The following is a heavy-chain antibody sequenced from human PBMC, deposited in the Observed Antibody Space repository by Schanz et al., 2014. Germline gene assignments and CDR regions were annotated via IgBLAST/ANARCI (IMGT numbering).Heavy chain of an antibody. D-gene: IGHD3-3*01. Sequence: EVHLLESGGGLVQPGGSLRLSCVASGFTFISYDIHWVRQAPGKGLEWVSYISSSSSYTNYADSVKGRFTISRDNAKNSLYLQMNSLRAEDTAVYYCARDKGGYYPFDYWGQGTLVTVSS. CDR1: GFTFISYD. CDR2: ISSSSSYT. CDR3: ARDKGGYYPFDY. J-gene: IGHJ4*02. V-gene: IGHV3-48*04.